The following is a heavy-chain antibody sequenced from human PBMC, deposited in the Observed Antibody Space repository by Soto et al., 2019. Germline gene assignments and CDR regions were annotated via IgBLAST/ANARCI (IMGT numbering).Heavy chain of an antibody. CDR2: ISSSGNII. CDR1: GFTFSSYS. D-gene: IGHD2-15*01. V-gene: IGHV3-48*01. J-gene: IGHJ4*02. Sequence: EVQLVASGGGLVQPGGSLRLSCAASGFTFSSYSMDWVRQAPGKGLEWLSYISSSGNIITYGDSVKGGFTVSRNNAKNALYLQLTSLRAEDTAVYSCAKGCSGSCWFDYWGQGTLVTVSS. CDR3: AKGCSGSCWFDY.